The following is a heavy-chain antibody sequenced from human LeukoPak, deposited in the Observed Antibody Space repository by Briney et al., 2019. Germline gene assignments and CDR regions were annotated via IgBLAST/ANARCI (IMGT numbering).Heavy chain of an antibody. CDR3: AAESITISGVVII. CDR2: IKEDGSEK. CDR1: GFSFSSYW. Sequence: GGSLRLSCAVSGFSFSSYWMTWVRQAPGKGLEWVADIKEDGSEKHYADSVKGRFTISRDNSKNTLYLQMNSLRAEDTAVYYCAAESITISGVVIIWGQGILVTVSS. D-gene: IGHD3-3*01. J-gene: IGHJ4*02. V-gene: IGHV3-7*01.